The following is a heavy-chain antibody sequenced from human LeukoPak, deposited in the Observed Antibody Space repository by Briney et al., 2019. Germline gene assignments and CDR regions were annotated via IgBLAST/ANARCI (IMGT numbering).Heavy chain of an antibody. Sequence: SQTLSLTCTVSGGSITSGDYYWSWIRQPPGKGLEWIAYMYYSGSTYYNPSLKSRVTMSADTSKNQLSLKLSSVTAADTAVYYCARPYYYDSRIDPWGQGILVTVSS. CDR2: MYYSGST. V-gene: IGHV4-30-4*01. CDR3: ARPYYYDSRIDP. CDR1: GGSITSGDYY. J-gene: IGHJ5*02. D-gene: IGHD3-22*01.